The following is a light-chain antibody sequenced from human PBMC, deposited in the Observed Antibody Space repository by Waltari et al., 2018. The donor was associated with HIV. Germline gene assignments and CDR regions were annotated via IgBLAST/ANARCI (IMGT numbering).Light chain of an antibody. J-gene: IGLJ1*01. V-gene: IGLV2-23*02. CDR1: SSNVGSDDL. CDR3: CSCPRSGIRYV. CDR2: EVT. Sequence: QSALTQPASVSGSPGQSITISCTGTSSNVGSDDLVSWYQQHPGEAPKLLIYEVTNRPSGFSNRFSGSKSGNTASLTISGLQAEDEADYYCCSCPRSGIRYVFGTGTKVTVL.